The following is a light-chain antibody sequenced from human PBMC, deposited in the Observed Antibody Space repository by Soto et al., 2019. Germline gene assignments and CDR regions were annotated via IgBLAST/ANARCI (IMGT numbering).Light chain of an antibody. CDR2: GAS. CDR3: QQYNNWPKT. V-gene: IGKV3-15*01. J-gene: IGKJ1*01. CDR1: QSVSSN. Sequence: EIVMTQSAATLSVSPGERATLSCRASQSVSSNLAWYQQKPGQAPRLLIYGASTRATGIPARFSGSGSGTEFTLTISSLQSEDFAVYYRQQYNNWPKTFGQRTKV.